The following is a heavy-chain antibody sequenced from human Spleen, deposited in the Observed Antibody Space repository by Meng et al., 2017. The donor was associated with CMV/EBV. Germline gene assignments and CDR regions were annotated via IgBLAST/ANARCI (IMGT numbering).Heavy chain of an antibody. J-gene: IGHJ6*02. V-gene: IGHV1-69*10. CDR3: ARDARDRSSSSRPHHYYAMDV. D-gene: IGHD2-2*01. CDR1: GGTFRSHA. Sequence: SVKVSCKASGGTFRSHAISWVRRAPGQGREWMGGVIPVIGIANYAQKFQGRVTISADKSTGTAYMELSSLGSEDTALYYCARDARDRSSSSRPHHYYAMDVWGQGTTVTVSS. CDR2: VIPVIGIA.